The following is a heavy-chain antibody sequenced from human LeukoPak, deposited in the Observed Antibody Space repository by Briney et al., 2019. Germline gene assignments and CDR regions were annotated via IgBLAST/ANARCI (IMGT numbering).Heavy chain of an antibody. V-gene: IGHV4-59*08. CDR2: IYYSGTT. CDR1: GVSISSYY. J-gene: IGHJ4*02. CDR3: ARYWSRFDY. Sequence: PSETLSLTCTVSGVSISSYYWSWLRQPPGKGLEWIGYIYYSGTTNYNPSLKSRVTISVDTSKNQFSLKLSSVTAADTAVYFCARYWSRFDYWGQGTLVTVSS. D-gene: IGHD1-1*01.